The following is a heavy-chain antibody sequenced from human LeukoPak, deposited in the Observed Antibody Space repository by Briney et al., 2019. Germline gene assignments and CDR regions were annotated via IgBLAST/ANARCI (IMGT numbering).Heavy chain of an antibody. CDR1: GGSISSGSYY. V-gene: IGHV4-61*01. D-gene: IGHD3-10*01. CDR2: IYYSGST. Sequence: SETLSLTCTVSGGSISSGSYYWSWIRQPPGKGLEWIGYIYYSGSTNYNPSLKSRVTISVDTSKNQFSLKLSSVTAADTAVYYCARSYYYRGDFDYWGQGTLVTVSS. CDR3: ARSYYYRGDFDY. J-gene: IGHJ4*02.